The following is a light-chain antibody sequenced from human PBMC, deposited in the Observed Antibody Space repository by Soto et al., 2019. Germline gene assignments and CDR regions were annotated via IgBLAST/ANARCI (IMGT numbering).Light chain of an antibody. J-gene: IGKJ1*01. Sequence: AIRMTQSPSSFSASTGDRVTITCRASQDISTYLAWYQQKAGKVPKLLIYAASTLQTGVPSRFSGSASGTDFTLTISYLQSEDFATYYCQQYYSYPRTFGQGTKVEIK. CDR1: QDISTY. CDR3: QQYYSYPRT. V-gene: IGKV1-8*01. CDR2: AAS.